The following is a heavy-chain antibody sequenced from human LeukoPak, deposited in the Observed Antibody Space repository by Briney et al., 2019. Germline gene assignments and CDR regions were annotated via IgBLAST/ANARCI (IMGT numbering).Heavy chain of an antibody. CDR3: AGGTTSLDY. V-gene: IGHV3-33*01. Sequence: PGGSLRLSCAASGFTLSSNGMHWVRQAPGKGLEWVAVIWYDGSNKYYADSVKGRFTISRDISKNTLYLQMNSLRDEDTAVYYCAGGTTSLDYWGQGTLVTVSS. CDR2: IWYDGSNK. J-gene: IGHJ4*02. CDR1: GFTLSSNG. D-gene: IGHD2/OR15-2a*01.